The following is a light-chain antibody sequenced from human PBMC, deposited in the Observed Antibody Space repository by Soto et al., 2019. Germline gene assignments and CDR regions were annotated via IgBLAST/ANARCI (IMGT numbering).Light chain of an antibody. V-gene: IGLV2-8*01. CDR1: SSDIGVYNY. J-gene: IGLJ2*01. Sequence: QSVLTQPPSASGSPGQSVTISCTGTSSDIGVYNYVSWYQQHPGKAPKLMIYEVSKRPSGVPGRFSGSKSGNTASLTVSGLQAEDEGDYYCSSYAGSDNFVLFGGGTKLTVL. CDR2: EVS. CDR3: SSYAGSDNFVL.